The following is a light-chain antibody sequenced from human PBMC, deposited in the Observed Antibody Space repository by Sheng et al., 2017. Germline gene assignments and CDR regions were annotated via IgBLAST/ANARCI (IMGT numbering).Light chain of an antibody. V-gene: IGKV3-20*01. CDR1: QSVNNN. J-gene: IGKJ1*01. CDR3: QQYGSSLPWT. CDR2: GAS. Sequence: LTQSPATLSVSPGERATLSCGASQSVNNNLAWYQHKPGQAPRLLIYGASTRATGIPDRFSGSGSGTDFTLTISRLEPEDFAVYYCQQYGSSLPWTFGQGTKVEIK.